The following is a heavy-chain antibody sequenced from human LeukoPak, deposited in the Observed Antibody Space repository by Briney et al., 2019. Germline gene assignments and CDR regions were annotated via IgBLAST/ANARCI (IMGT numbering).Heavy chain of an antibody. CDR3: ARDNNYDYYMDI. Sequence: SVKVSCKASGGTFSTYAINWVRQAPGQGLEWMGGIIPIFGTANYAQKFQGRVTITTDESTSTAYMELSSLRSEDTAVYYCARDNNYDYYMDIWGKGTTVTVSS. V-gene: IGHV1-69*05. CDR1: GGTFSTYA. J-gene: IGHJ6*03. CDR2: IIPIFGTA.